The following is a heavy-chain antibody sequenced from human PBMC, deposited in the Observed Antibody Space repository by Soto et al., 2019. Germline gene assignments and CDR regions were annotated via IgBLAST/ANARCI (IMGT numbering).Heavy chain of an antibody. CDR1: GRSITSYY. J-gene: IGHJ4*02. CDR3: ARTYDSNGYANEFDS. V-gene: IGHV4-59*12. D-gene: IGHD3-22*01. Sequence: KSSETLSLTCSVSGRSITSYYWSWVRQPPGKGLEWIGYIYDNGITSQNPSLKSRVTMSADTSQNQFSLKLTSVTGADTAVYYCARTYDSNGYANEFDSWGQGILVTVS. CDR2: IYDNGIT.